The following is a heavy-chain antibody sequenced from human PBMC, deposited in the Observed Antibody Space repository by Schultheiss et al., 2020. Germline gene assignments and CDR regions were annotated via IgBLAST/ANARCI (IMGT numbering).Heavy chain of an antibody. D-gene: IGHD3-10*01. Sequence: GGSLRLSCAASGLTFSRYGMHWVRQAPGKGLEWVAVISYDGSNKNHADSVKGRFTISRDNSKNTLYLQMNNLRAEDTAVYYCAKDRKDGSGSNYYGMDVWGQGTTVTVSS. CDR3: AKDRKDGSGSNYYGMDV. V-gene: IGHV3-30*18. CDR2: ISYDGSNK. CDR1: GLTFSRYG. J-gene: IGHJ6*02.